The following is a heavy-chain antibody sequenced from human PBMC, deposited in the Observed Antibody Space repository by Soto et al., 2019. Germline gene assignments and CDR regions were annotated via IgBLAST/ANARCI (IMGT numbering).Heavy chain of an antibody. CDR1: GGSFSDYY. D-gene: IGHD1-26*01. V-gene: IGHV3-33*08. CDR2: IWHDGNNK. Sequence: LSLTCAVYGGSFSDYYWSWIRQPPGKGLEWVAIIWHDGNNKYYADSVRGRFIISRDNSKNRLYLQMNSLRAEDTAVYYCASDLVGASDSYGLDVWGQGTPVTVSS. J-gene: IGHJ6*02. CDR3: ASDLVGASDSYGLDV.